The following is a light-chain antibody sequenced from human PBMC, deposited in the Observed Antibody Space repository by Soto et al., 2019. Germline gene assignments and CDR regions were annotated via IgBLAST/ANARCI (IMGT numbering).Light chain of an antibody. V-gene: IGLV3-21*04. CDR2: YNS. CDR1: NIGSKS. J-gene: IGLJ2*01. Sequence: SYELTQPPSVSVAPGKTAKITCGGNNIGSKSVHWYQQKPGQAPVLVIYYNSDRPSGIPERFSGSNSGNTATLTISRVEAGDEADYYCQVWDIISDHVVFGGGTQLTVL. CDR3: QVWDIISDHVV.